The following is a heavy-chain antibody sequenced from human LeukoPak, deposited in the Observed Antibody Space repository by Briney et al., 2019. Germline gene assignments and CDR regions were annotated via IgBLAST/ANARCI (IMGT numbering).Heavy chain of an antibody. Sequence: GGSLRLSCAASGFXFSNYGIHWVRQAPGKGLEWVAGVSYDGSHKYHADSVKGRFTISRDKSKNTLYLQMNSLRTEDTAVYYCAKDGGRVFDYWGQGTLVTVSS. J-gene: IGHJ4*02. D-gene: IGHD2-15*01. CDR1: GFXFSNYG. CDR3: AKDGGRVFDY. CDR2: VSYDGSHK. V-gene: IGHV3-30*18.